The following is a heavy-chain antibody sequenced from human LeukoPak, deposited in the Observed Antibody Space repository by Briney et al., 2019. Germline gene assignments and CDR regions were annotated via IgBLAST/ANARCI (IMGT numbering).Heavy chain of an antibody. D-gene: IGHD7-27*01. CDR1: GGTFSSYA. V-gene: IGHV1-69*13. J-gene: IGHJ6*02. CDR2: IIPIFGTA. CDR3: ARAVWGSPDYYYGMDV. Sequence: SVKVSCKASGGTFSSYAISWVRQAPGQGLEWMGGIIPIFGTANYAQKFQGRVTITADESASTAYMELSSLRSEDTAVCYCARAVWGSPDYYYGMDVWGQGTTVTVSS.